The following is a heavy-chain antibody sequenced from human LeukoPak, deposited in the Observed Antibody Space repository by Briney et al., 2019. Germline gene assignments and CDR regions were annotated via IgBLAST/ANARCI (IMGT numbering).Heavy chain of an antibody. CDR1: GGSISSYY. Sequence: SETLSLTCTVSGGSISSYYWSWIRQPAGKGLEWIGRIYTSGSTNYNPSLKSRVTMSVDTSKNQLSLKLSSVTVADTAVYYCARHLLGYIDGPAPYYFEYWGQGVLVAVSS. CDR2: IYTSGST. V-gene: IGHV4-4*07. CDR3: ARHLLGYIDGPAPYYFEY. D-gene: IGHD5-18*01. J-gene: IGHJ4*02.